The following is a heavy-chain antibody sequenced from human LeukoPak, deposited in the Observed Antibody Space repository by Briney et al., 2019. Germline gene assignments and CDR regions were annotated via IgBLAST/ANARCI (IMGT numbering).Heavy chain of an antibody. J-gene: IGHJ5*02. CDR1: GFTFSSYA. V-gene: IGHV3-30-3*01. CDR2: ISYDGSNK. Sequence: PGGSLRLSCAASGFTFSSYAMHWVRQAPGKGLEWVAVISYDGSNKYYADSVKGRFTISRDNSKNTLYLQMNSLRAEDTAVYYCVREEEGGAVHPWGQGTLVTVSS. D-gene: IGHD1-26*01. CDR3: VREEEGGAVHP.